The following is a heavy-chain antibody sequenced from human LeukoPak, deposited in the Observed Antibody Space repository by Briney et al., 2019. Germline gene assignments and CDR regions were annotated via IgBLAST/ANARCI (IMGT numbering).Heavy chain of an antibody. CDR1: GGSISSSSYY. J-gene: IGHJ4*02. Sequence: SETLSLTCTVSGGSISSSSYYWGWIRQPPGKGLEWIGSIYYSGSTYYNPSLKSRVTISVDTSKNQFSLKLSSVTAADTAVYYCARERLVRGVIILDYWGQGTLVTVSS. CDR3: ARERLVRGVIILDY. V-gene: IGHV4-39*02. CDR2: IYYSGST. D-gene: IGHD3-10*01.